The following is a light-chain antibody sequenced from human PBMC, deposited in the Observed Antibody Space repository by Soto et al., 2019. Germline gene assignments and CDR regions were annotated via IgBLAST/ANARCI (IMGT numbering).Light chain of an antibody. CDR2: DAS. Sequence: EIVLTQSTETMSLSPGERATLSCRSSQTVRNNYLAWYQQKPGQAPRLLIYDASSRATGIPDRFSGGGSGTDFTLTISRLEPEDFAVYYCQQFSRYPLTFGGGTKVDIK. CDR3: QQFSRYPLT. CDR1: QTVRNNY. V-gene: IGKV3-20*01. J-gene: IGKJ4*01.